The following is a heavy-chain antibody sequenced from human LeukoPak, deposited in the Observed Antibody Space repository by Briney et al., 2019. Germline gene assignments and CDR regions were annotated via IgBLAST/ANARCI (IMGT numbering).Heavy chain of an antibody. Sequence: PGGSLRLSCAASGFTFSDYYMSWIRQAPGKGLEWVSYISSSGSTIYYADSVKGRFTISRDNAKNSLYLQMNSLRAEDTAVYYCAKDLLPVGYSYGIDYWGQGTLVTVSS. J-gene: IGHJ4*02. CDR2: ISSSGSTI. V-gene: IGHV3-11*01. CDR1: GFTFSDYY. D-gene: IGHD5-18*01. CDR3: AKDLLPVGYSYGIDY.